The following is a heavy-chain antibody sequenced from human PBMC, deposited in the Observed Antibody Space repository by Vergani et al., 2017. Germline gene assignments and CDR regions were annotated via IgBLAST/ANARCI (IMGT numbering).Heavy chain of an antibody. Sequence: QVQLQQWGAGLLKPSETLSLTCAVYGGSFSGYYWSWIRQPPGKGLEWIGEINHSGSTNYNPALKSRVTISVDTSNNQFALKLSSVTAADTAVYYCARGPTAMVYYYYGMDVWGQGTTVTVSS. CDR3: ARGPTAMVYYYYGMDV. J-gene: IGHJ6*02. D-gene: IGHD5-18*01. CDR1: GGSFSGYY. V-gene: IGHV4-34*01. CDR2: INHSGST.